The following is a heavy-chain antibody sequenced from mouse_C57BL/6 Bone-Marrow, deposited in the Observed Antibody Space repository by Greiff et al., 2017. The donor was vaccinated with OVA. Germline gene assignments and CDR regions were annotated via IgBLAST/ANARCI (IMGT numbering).Heavy chain of an antibody. CDR1: GFPFNTYA. CDR2: IRSKGSNNKT. Sequence: EVQGVESGGGLVQPRGSLKLSCAASGFPFNTYAMHWVRQAPGKGLEWVAHIRSKGSNNKTYYSDSVKCRFTISRDDSQSMLYLQMNDLKTEDTAMYYCVRGNCNYPYAMDDWGQGASVTVSS. D-gene: IGHD2-1*01. J-gene: IGHJ4*01. V-gene: IGHV10-3*01. CDR3: VRGNCNYPYAMDD.